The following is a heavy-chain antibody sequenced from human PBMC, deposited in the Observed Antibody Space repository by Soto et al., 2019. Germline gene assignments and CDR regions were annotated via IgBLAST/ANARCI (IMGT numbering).Heavy chain of an antibody. D-gene: IGHD6-13*01. Sequence: SVKVSCKASGGTFGSYAISWVRQAPGQGLEWMGGIIPIFGTANYAQKFQGRVTITADESTSTAYMELSSLRSEDTAVYYCASNYLAATILGWFDPWGQGTLVTVSS. CDR2: IIPIFGTA. J-gene: IGHJ5*02. CDR3: ASNYLAATILGWFDP. CDR1: GGTFGSYA. V-gene: IGHV1-69*13.